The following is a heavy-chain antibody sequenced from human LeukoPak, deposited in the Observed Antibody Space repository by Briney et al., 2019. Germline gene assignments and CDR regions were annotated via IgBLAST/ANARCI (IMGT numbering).Heavy chain of an antibody. V-gene: IGHV3-23*01. CDR3: AKDRKTGDCSGGSCYFYWYFDL. D-gene: IGHD2-15*01. CDR2: ISGSGGST. CDR1: GFTFSSYA. J-gene: IGHJ2*01. Sequence: QPGGSLRLSCAASGFTFSSYAMSWVRQAPGKGLEWVSAISGSGGSTYYADSVKGRFTISRDNSKNTLYLQMNSLRAEDTAVYYCAKDRKTGDCSGGSCYFYWYFDLWGRGTLVTVSS.